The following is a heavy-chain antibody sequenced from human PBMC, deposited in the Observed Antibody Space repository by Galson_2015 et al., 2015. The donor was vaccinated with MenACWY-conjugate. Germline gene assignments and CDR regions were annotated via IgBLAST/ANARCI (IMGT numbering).Heavy chain of an antibody. CDR1: GDSVSSNSAA. J-gene: IGHJ2*01. V-gene: IGHV6-1*01. CDR3: ARGVTRTSGTINWYFDF. CDR2: TYYRSRWHN. D-gene: IGHD6-13*01. Sequence: CAISGDSVSSNSAAWTWIRQSPSRGLEWLGRTYYRSRWHNDYVVSVKSRITINPDTSRNQLSLQLSSVTPEDTAVYYCARGVTRTSGTINWYFDFWGRGTLVTVSS.